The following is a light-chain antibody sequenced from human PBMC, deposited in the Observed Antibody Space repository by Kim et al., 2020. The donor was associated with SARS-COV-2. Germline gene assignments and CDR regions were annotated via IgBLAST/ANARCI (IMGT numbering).Light chain of an antibody. Sequence: VSPGETATISCTGDNLQFKYVCWIQRTAGHSPVLVLYQDNKRPSGIPERFSGSNSGNTATLTISGTQAMDEADYYCQVWDNSLGVFGAGTQLTVL. J-gene: IGLJ3*02. CDR2: QDN. V-gene: IGLV3-1*01. CDR1: NLQFKY. CDR3: QVWDNSLGV.